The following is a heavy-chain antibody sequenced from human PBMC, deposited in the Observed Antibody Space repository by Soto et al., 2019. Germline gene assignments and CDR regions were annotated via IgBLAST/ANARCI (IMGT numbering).Heavy chain of an antibody. CDR1: GFTFSSYD. J-gene: IGHJ2*01. D-gene: IGHD6-13*01. V-gene: IGHV3-13*01. CDR3: ARAPPYTSSWFNWYFDL. Sequence: PVASLRLSCAASGFTFSSYDMHWVRQATGKGLEWVSGIGTAGDTNYAGSVKGRFTISRENAKNSLYLQMNSLRAGDTAVYYCARAPPYTSSWFNWYFDLWGRGTLVTVS. CDR2: IGTAGDT.